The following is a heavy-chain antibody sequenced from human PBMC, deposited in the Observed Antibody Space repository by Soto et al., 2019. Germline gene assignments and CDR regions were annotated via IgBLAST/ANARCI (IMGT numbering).Heavy chain of an antibody. J-gene: IGHJ4*02. CDR3: ARGDTVGGTIFDF. Sequence: QVTLKESGPVLVKPTETLTLTCTVSGFSLSNPRVGVSWIRQPPGKALEWLAHIFSNDEKSYNTSLKSRLTISKDTSGGQVVLAVANVDPVDTAAYYCARGDTVGGTIFDFWGQGTLVTVSS. CDR1: GFSLSNPRVG. V-gene: IGHV2-26*01. D-gene: IGHD6-19*01. CDR2: IFSNDEK.